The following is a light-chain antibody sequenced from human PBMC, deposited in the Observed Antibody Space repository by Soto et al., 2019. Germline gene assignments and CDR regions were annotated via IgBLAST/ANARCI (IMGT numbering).Light chain of an antibody. CDR2: GTF. CDR3: QQYGEITWT. CDR1: QSVGSTY. J-gene: IGKJ1*01. V-gene: IGKV3-20*01. Sequence: TLSPSTFNTPTLSCMSSQSVGSTYLAWYQQKPGQGPRLLIYGTFSRATGIPDRFSGSGSGTDFTLTICRLEPGDFAVYYCQQYGEITWTFSQVAKVDIK.